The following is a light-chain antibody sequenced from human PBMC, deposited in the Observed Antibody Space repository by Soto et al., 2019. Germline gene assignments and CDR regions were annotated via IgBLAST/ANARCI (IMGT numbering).Light chain of an antibody. CDR2: DAS. V-gene: IGKV1-5*01. CDR3: QQYNSYPCT. Sequence: DIQMTPSPSTLSASVGDRVTITCRASQSISSWLAWYQQKPGKAPKLMIYDASSLQSGVPATFSGSGSGTEFTLTISSLQPDDFATYYCQQYNSYPCTFGQGTKVEIK. CDR1: QSISSW. J-gene: IGKJ1*01.